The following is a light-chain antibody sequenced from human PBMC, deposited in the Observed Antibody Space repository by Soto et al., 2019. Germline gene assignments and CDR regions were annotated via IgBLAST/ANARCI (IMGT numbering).Light chain of an antibody. J-gene: IGKJ1*01. CDR1: QIIGSAY. CDR2: GAS. Sequence: ETTLTQSPDTLSLSPGEGATLSCRASQIIGSAYLAWYQQKPGQAPRLLIFGASTRATGTPHRFSGSGSGTDFTLTISALESEYVGMYYCQHYGRSPSFGRGTKVEIK. V-gene: IGKV3-20*01. CDR3: QHYGRSPS.